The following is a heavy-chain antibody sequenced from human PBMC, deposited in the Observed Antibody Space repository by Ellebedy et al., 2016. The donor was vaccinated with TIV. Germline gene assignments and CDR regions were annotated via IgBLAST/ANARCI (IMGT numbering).Heavy chain of an antibody. CDR2: ISSSSTYI. J-gene: IGHJ4*02. CDR3: AKDGEADSIAYPTPDY. Sequence: GGSLRLSXAASKFTFSRYSMNWVRQAPGKGLEWVSSISSSSTYIYYADSVKGRFTISRDNTKNSLYLQMNSLRAEDTAVYYCAKDGEADSIAYPTPDYWGQGTLVTVSS. D-gene: IGHD3-22*01. CDR1: KFTFSRYS. V-gene: IGHV3-21*06.